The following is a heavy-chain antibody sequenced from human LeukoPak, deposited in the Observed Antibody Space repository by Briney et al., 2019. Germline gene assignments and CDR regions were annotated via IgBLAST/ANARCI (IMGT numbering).Heavy chain of an antibody. J-gene: IGHJ5*02. D-gene: IGHD2-15*01. CDR2: IIPIFGTA. CDR1: GGTFSSYA. CDR3: ARDFAGGSGWFDP. Sequence: SVKVSCKASGGTFSSYAVSWVRQAPGQGLEWMGGIIPIFGTANYAQKFQGRVTITADESTSTAYMELSSLRSEDTAVYYCARDFAGGSGWFDPWGQGTLVTVSS. V-gene: IGHV1-69*13.